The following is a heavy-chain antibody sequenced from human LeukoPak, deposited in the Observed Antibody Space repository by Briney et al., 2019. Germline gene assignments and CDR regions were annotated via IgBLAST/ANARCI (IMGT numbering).Heavy chain of an antibody. J-gene: IGHJ5*02. V-gene: IGHV4-38-2*02. Sequence: SETLSLTCTVSGYSISSGYYWGWIRQPPGKGREGIGIIYHNGSNYYNPSLKSRVTISVDTSKNQFSLKLSSVTAADTAVYYCARGILRYFDWPNLFDPWGQGTLVTVSS. CDR2: IYHNGSN. CDR3: ARGILRYFDWPNLFDP. D-gene: IGHD3-9*01. CDR1: GYSISSGYY.